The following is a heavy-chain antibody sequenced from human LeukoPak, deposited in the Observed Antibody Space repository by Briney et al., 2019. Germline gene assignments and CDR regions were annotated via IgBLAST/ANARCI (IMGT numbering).Heavy chain of an antibody. CDR2: IYYSGST. Sequence: SETLSLTCTVSGGSISSYYWSWIRQPPGKGLEWIGYIYYSGSTNYNPSLKSRVTISVDTSKNQFSLKLSSVTAADTAVYYCARGSYCSGGGQYCDYFDYWGQGTLVTVSS. V-gene: IGHV4-59*01. CDR3: ARGSYCSGGGQYCDYFDY. J-gene: IGHJ4*02. D-gene: IGHD2-15*01. CDR1: GGSISSYY.